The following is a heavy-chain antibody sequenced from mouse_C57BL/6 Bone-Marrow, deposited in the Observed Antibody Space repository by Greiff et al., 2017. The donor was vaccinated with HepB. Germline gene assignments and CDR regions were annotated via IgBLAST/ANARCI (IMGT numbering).Heavy chain of an antibody. CDR2: IYPGNSDT. CDR1: GYTFTSYW. D-gene: IGHD1-1*01. J-gene: IGHJ1*03. CDR3: HYGSSYGYFDV. Sequence: VQLQQSGTVLARPGASVKMSCKTSGYTFTSYWMHWVKQRPGQGLEWIGAIYPGNSDTSYNQKFKGKDKLTAVTSASTAYMELSSLTNEDSAVDYCHYGSSYGYFDVWGTGTTVTVSS. V-gene: IGHV1-5*01.